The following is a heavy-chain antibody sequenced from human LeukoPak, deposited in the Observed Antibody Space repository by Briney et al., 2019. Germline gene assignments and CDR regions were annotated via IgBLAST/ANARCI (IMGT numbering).Heavy chain of an antibody. D-gene: IGHD6-13*01. CDR1: GYTFTGYY. Sequence: ASVKVSCKASGYTFTGYYMHWVGQAPGQGLAWMGWINPNSGGTNYAQKFQGRVTMTRDTSISTAYMELSRLRSDDTAVYYCARGLYSSSWYEGEYWGQGTLVTVSS. CDR2: INPNSGGT. CDR3: ARGLYSSSWYEGEY. J-gene: IGHJ4*02. V-gene: IGHV1-2*02.